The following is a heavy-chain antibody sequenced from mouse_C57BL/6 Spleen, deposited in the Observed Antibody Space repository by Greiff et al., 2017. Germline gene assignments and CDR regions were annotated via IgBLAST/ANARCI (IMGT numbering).Heavy chain of an antibody. V-gene: IGHV1-52*01. D-gene: IGHD1-1*01. Sequence: QVQLQQPGAELVRPGSSVKLSCKASGYTFTSYWMHWVKQRPIQGLEWIGNIDPSDSETHSNQKFKDKATLTVDKSSSTAYMQLSSLTSEDSAVYYCARLGYGSSSFDYWGQGTTRTVSS. CDR3: ARLGYGSSSFDY. J-gene: IGHJ2*01. CDR2: IDPSDSET. CDR1: GYTFTSYW.